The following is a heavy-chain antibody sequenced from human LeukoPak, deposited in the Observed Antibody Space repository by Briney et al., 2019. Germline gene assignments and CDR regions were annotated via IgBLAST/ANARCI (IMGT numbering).Heavy chain of an antibody. CDR1: GYTFTGYY. V-gene: IGHV1-18*04. CDR2: ISAYNGNT. Sequence: ASVKVSCKASGYTFTGYYMHWVRQAPGQGLEWMGWISAYNGNTNYAQKLQGRVTMTTDTSTSTAYMELRSLRSDDTAVYYCARGDDYGDCPDYWGQGTLVTVSS. CDR3: ARGDDYGDCPDY. J-gene: IGHJ4*02. D-gene: IGHD4-17*01.